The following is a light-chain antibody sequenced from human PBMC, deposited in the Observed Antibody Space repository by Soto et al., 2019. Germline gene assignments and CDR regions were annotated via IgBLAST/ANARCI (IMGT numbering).Light chain of an antibody. CDR3: QQYNNWPPWT. Sequence: ILMTQSPATLSVSPGERATLSCRASQSVSNNLAWYQQKPGQAPRLLIYDASTRSPGFSARFSGSWSGTEFTRTISGMQSEDFPVYYCQQYNNWPPWTFGQGTNVEIK. V-gene: IGKV3-15*01. CDR1: QSVSNN. CDR2: DAS. J-gene: IGKJ1*01.